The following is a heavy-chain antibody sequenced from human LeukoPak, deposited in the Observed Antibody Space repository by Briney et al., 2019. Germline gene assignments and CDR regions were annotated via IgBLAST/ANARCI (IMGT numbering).Heavy chain of an antibody. CDR2: IIPIFGTS. V-gene: IGHV1-69*13. CDR3: AFEGYNYGYN. D-gene: IGHD5-18*01. Sequence: ASVKVSCKASGGTFSSYAINWVRQAPGQGLEWMGGIIPIFGTSNYAHKFQGRVTITADESTSTVYMELSSLRSDGTAIYYCAFEGYNYGYNWGQGTLVTVSS. J-gene: IGHJ4*02. CDR1: GGTFSSYA.